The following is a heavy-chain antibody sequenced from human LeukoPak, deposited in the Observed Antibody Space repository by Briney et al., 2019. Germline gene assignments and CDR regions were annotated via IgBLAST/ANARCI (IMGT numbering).Heavy chain of an antibody. Sequence: ASVKVSCKVSGYTLTELSMHWVRQAPGKGLEWMGGFDPEDGETIYAQKFQGRVTMTGDTSTDTAYMELSSLRSEDTAVYYCATDAGIAAARGDYYYGMDVWGQGTTVTVSS. V-gene: IGHV1-24*01. D-gene: IGHD6-13*01. CDR1: GYTLTELS. CDR3: ATDAGIAAARGDYYYGMDV. J-gene: IGHJ6*02. CDR2: FDPEDGET.